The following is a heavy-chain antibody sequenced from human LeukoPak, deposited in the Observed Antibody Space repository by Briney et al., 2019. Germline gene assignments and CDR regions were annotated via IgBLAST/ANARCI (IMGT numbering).Heavy chain of an antibody. CDR2: INHSGST. V-gene: IGHV4-34*01. CDR1: GGSFSGYY. J-gene: IGHJ4*02. Sequence: SETLSLTCAVYGGSFSGYYWNWIRQPPGKGLEWIGEINHSGSTNYNPSLKSRVTMSVDTSKNQISLKLNSVTAADTAVYYCARDLYGGLFDYWGQGTLVTISS. D-gene: IGHD4/OR15-4a*01. CDR3: ARDLYGGLFDY.